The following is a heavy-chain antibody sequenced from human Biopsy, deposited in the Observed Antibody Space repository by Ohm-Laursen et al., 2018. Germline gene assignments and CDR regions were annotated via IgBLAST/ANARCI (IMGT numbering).Heavy chain of an antibody. V-gene: IGHV4-59*01. CDR1: GGSFTGYY. Sequence: GTLSLTCAVYGGSFTGYYWSWIRQSPGKGLEWIAYIYYSGRPNYNPSLKGRVVISVDRSRNQFFLKLTSATAADTAIYYCARVDRYNFDHYIMDAWGRGTTVTVSS. CDR3: ARVDRYNFDHYIMDA. CDR2: IYYSGRP. D-gene: IGHD1-20*01. J-gene: IGHJ6*02.